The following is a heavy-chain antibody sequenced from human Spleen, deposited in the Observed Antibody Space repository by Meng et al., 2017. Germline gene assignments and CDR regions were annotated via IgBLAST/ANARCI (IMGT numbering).Heavy chain of an antibody. J-gene: IGHJ4*02. CDR2: INHSGST. D-gene: IGHD4-11*01. Sequence: QVWLQQGGAGLLKPSERMSLTCVVSGGYFSDYYWSWIRQPPEKGLEWIGEINHSGSTNYNPSLESRATISVDTSQNNISLKLSSVTAADSAVYYCARGPTTMAHDFDYWGQGTLVTVSS. CDR1: GGYFSDYY. CDR3: ARGPTTMAHDFDY. V-gene: IGHV4-34*01.